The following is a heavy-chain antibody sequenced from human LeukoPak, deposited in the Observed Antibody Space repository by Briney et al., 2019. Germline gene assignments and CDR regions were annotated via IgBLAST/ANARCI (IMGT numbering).Heavy chain of an antibody. Sequence: ASVKVSCKASGYTFTDYYMHWVRQAPGQGLEWMGWINPNSGGTNYAQKFQGRVTITADKSTSTAYMELSSLRSEDTAVYYCARDPTIFGVAYGMDVWGQGTTVTVSS. V-gene: IGHV1-2*02. CDR3: ARDPTIFGVAYGMDV. J-gene: IGHJ6*02. CDR2: INPNSGGT. CDR1: GYTFTDYY. D-gene: IGHD3-3*01.